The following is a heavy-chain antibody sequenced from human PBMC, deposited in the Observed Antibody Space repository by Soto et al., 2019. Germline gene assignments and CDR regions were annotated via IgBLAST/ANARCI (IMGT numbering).Heavy chain of an antibody. CDR2: ISGSGGTI. CDR1: GFTFSSHV. V-gene: IGHV3-23*01. D-gene: IGHD6-6*01. J-gene: IGHJ4*02. Sequence: PGGSLRLSCAASGFTFSSHVMTWVRQAPGKGLERVSIISGSGGTIYYADSVEGRFTISRDNSKNTLSLEMNSLRAEDTAIYYCAKNGSSSSRYFGYWGPGTLVTVSS. CDR3: AKNGSSSSRYFGY.